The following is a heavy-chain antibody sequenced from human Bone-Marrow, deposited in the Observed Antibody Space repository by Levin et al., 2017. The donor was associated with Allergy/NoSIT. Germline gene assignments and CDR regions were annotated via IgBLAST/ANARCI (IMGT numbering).Heavy chain of an antibody. CDR2: INHSGST. V-gene: IGHV4-34*01. CDR3: ARGVVNAPANPGESVNQFDY. D-gene: IGHD2-15*01. Sequence: SETLSLTCAVYGGSFSGYYWSWIRQPPGKGLEWIGEINHSGSTNYNPSLKSRVTISVDTSKNQFSLKLSSVTAADTAVYYCARGVVNAPANPGESVNQFDYWGQGTLVTVSS. CDR1: GGSFSGYY. J-gene: IGHJ4*02.